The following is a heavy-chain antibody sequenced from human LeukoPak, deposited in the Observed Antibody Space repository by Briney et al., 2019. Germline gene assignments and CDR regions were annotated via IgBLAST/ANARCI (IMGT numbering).Heavy chain of an antibody. J-gene: IGHJ6*03. V-gene: IGHV3-23*01. CDR2: ISGSGGST. Sequence: PGGSLRLSCAASGFTFSSYAMSWVRQAPGKGPEWVSAISGSGGSTYYADSVKGRFTISRDNSKNTLYLQMNSLRAEDTAVYYCAKPNTAMVYYYYYYYMDVWGKGTTVTVSS. D-gene: IGHD5-18*01. CDR1: GFTFSSYA. CDR3: AKPNTAMVYYYYYYYMDV.